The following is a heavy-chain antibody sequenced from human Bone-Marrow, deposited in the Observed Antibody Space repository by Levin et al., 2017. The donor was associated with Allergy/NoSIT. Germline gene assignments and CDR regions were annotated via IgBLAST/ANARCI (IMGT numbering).Heavy chain of an antibody. D-gene: IGHD6-13*01. Sequence: GGSLRLSCAASGFTFSSYAMRWVRQAPGMGLEWVSGISDVGRTYYADSVKGRFTISRANSKNTLYLQMNSLRAEDTAVYYCAKEEDSSFTQWGQGSLDTVSS. V-gene: IGHV3-23*01. CDR2: ISDVGRT. CDR3: AKEEDSSFTQ. J-gene: IGHJ4*02. CDR1: GFTFSSYA.